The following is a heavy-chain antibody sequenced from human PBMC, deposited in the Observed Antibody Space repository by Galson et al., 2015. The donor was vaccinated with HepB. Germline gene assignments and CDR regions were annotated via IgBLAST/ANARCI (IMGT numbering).Heavy chain of an antibody. CDR1: GYTFTSYV. J-gene: IGHJ4*02. D-gene: IGHD3-9*01. CDR2: INTGNGYT. CDR3: ARFHYDILTGASRYFDY. Sequence: SVKVSCKASGYTFTSYVLHWVRQAPGQRLEWMGWINTGNGYTKYSQKFQGRVTITRDTSASTAYMELSRLRSEDTAVYYCARFHYDILTGASRYFDYWGQGTLVTVSS. V-gene: IGHV1-3*04.